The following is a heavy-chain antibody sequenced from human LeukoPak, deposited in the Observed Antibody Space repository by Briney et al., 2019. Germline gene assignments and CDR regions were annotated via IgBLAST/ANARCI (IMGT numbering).Heavy chain of an antibody. CDR1: GFTVSSNY. V-gene: IGHV3-66*02. D-gene: IGHD6-13*01. J-gene: IGHJ6*03. Sequence: GGSLRLSCAASGFTVSSNYMSWVRQAPGKGLEWVSVIYSGGSTYYADSVKGRFTISRDNSKNTLYLQMNSLRAEDTAVYYCARVPGSSYEVAPYYMDVWGKGTTVTVSS. CDR2: IYSGGST. CDR3: ARVPGSSYEVAPYYMDV.